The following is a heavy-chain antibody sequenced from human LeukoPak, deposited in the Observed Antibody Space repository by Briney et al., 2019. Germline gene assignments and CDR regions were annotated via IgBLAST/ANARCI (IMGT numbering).Heavy chain of an antibody. D-gene: IGHD3-10*01. J-gene: IGHJ4*02. CDR1: GGSISSYY. Sequence: SETLSLTCTVSGGSISSYYWSWIRQPPGKGLEWIGYIYYSGSTNYNPSLKSRVTISVDTSKNQFSLKLSSVTAADTAVYYCARGGSRLLWFGEPQRYYFDYWGQGTLVTVSS. V-gene: IGHV4-59*12. CDR2: IYYSGST. CDR3: ARGGSRLLWFGEPQRYYFDY.